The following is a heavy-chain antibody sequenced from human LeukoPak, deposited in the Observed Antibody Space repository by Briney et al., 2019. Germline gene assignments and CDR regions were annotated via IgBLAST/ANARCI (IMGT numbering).Heavy chain of an antibody. D-gene: IGHD3-22*01. J-gene: IGHJ4*02. CDR1: GGSISSFY. Sequence: SETLSLTCTVSGGSISSFYWGWARQPPVKGLEWIGYIYYSGNTNYNPSLKSRVTISVDTSKNQFSLKLSSVTAADTAVYYCARQHSSGDYYFDYWGQGTLVTVSS. CDR3: ARQHSSGDYYFDY. V-gene: IGHV4-59*08. CDR2: IYYSGNT.